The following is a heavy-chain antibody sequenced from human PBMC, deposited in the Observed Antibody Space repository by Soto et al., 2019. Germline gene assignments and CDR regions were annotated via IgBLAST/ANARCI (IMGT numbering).Heavy chain of an antibody. CDR3: AKDRRAGGNSAFYFDF. CDR2: ISATGGGT. J-gene: IGHJ4*02. D-gene: IGHD3-16*01. V-gene: IGHV3-23*01. CDR1: GFKFSNYA. Sequence: PGGSLRLSCAASGFKFSNYAMSWVRQAPGKGLEWVSLISATGGGTYYADSVKGRFTISRDNSHNTLYLQVHSLTAEDTVVYYCAKDRRAGGNSAFYFDFWGQGAQVTVSS.